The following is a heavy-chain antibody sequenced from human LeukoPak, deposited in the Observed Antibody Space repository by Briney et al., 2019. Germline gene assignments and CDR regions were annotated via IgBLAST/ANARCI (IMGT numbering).Heavy chain of an antibody. CDR1: GFTFSSYW. CDR2: ISYDGSNK. J-gene: IGHJ4*02. V-gene: IGHV3-30*18. D-gene: IGHD1/OR15-1a*01. CDR3: AKDSSTIPFDY. Sequence: QTGGSLRLSCAASGFTFSSYWMSWVRQAPGKGLEWVAVISYDGSNKYYADSVKGRFTISRDNSKNTLYLQMNSLRAEDTAVYYCAKDSSTIPFDYWGQGTLVTVSS.